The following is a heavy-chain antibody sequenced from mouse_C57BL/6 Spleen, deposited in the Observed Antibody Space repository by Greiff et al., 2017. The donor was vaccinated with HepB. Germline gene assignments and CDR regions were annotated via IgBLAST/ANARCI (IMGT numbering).Heavy chain of an antibody. V-gene: IGHV1-54*01. D-gene: IGHD1-1*01. CDR1: GYAFTNYL. CDR2: INPGSGGT. J-gene: IGHJ2*01. Sequence: VQLVESGAELVRPGTSVKVSCKASGYAFTNYLIEWVKQRPGQGLEWIGVINPGSGGTNYNEKFKGKATLTADKSSSTAYMQLSSLTSEDSAVYFCARDYGKNYWGQGTTLTVSS. CDR3: ARDYGKNY.